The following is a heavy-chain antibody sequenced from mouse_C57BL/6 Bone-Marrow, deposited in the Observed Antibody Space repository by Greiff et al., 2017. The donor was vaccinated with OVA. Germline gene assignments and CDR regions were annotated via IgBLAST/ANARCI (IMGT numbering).Heavy chain of an antibody. Sequence: VQLQQSGAELVRPGTSVKVSCKASGYAFTNYLIEWVKQRPGQGLEWIGVINPGSGGTNYNEKFKGKATLTADKSSSTAYMQLSSLTSEDSAVYFCAGSGLITTVVAEYYFDYWGQGTTLTVSS. D-gene: IGHD1-1*01. CDR2: INPGSGGT. V-gene: IGHV1-54*01. CDR1: GYAFTNYL. CDR3: AGSGLITTVVAEYYFDY. J-gene: IGHJ2*01.